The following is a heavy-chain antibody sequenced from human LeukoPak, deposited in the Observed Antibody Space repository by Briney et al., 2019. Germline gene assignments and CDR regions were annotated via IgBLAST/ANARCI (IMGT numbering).Heavy chain of an antibody. Sequence: GGSLRLSCAVSGFTVSSNSMTWVRQAPGKGLEWVSLINSGGNTSYADSVKGRFTISRDNSRNTLYLQLNSLRAEDTAVYYCGRLKRSGYIIDLWGQGTLVTVSS. J-gene: IGHJ4*02. CDR3: GRLKRSGYIIDL. CDR2: INSGGNT. CDR1: GFTVSSNS. V-gene: IGHV3-53*01. D-gene: IGHD3-16*02.